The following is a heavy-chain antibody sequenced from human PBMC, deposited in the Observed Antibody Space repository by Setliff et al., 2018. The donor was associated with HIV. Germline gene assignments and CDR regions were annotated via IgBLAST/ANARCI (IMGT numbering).Heavy chain of an antibody. D-gene: IGHD1-7*01. Sequence: SCAASGFTFSAHGMHWVRQAPGKGLEWVAFINYDESYEYYADSVKGRVTISRDNSKNTVDLQMNSLRAEDTAVYYCAKDGDYSNWDYDAFDIWGQGTMVTVSS. CDR2: INYDESYE. V-gene: IGHV3-30*02. CDR3: AKDGDYSNWDYDAFDI. J-gene: IGHJ3*02. CDR1: GFTFSAHG.